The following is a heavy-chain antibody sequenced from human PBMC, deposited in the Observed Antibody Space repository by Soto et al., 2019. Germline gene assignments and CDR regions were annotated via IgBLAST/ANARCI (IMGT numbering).Heavy chain of an antibody. CDR2: IYTSGST. CDR1: CGSIIMYY. V-gene: IGHV4-4*07. Sequence: LSLTCTVSCGSIIMYYLSWIRQPAGKGLEWIGRIYTSGSTNYNPSLKSRVTISVDTSKNQFSLKLSSVTAADTAVYYCARDLPSSSDKSLDVCGKGTTVTVSS. D-gene: IGHD6-13*01. J-gene: IGHJ6*03. CDR3: ARDLPSSSDKSLDV.